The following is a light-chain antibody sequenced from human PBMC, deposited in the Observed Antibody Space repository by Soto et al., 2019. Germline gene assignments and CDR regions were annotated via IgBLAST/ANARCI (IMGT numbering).Light chain of an antibody. V-gene: IGLV6-57*02. J-gene: IGLJ2*01. CDR3: LSYDSSNHVV. CDR2: KDD. CDR1: SGSIASNY. Sequence: NFMLTQPHSVSDSPGKTVTISCTGTSGSIASNYVQWYQQRPGSAPTTVIYKDDQRPSGVPDRFSGSIDSSSNSASLTISGLKTEDGADYYCLSYDSSNHVVFGGGTKLTVL.